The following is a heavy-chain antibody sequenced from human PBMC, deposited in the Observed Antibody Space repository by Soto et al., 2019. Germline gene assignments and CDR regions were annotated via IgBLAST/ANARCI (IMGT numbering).Heavy chain of an antibody. CDR1: GFSFSSYA. D-gene: IGHD4-4*01. V-gene: IGHV3-23*01. CDR2: ISARGGSS. Sequence: DVQLLVSGGGLVQPGGSLRLSCAASGFSFSSYAMVWVRQAPGKGLEWVSVISARGGSSYFADSVKGRFTISRDNSKNVLSLEMNSLRAEDTAIYFCAKGSIEYSASVDNWGQGTLVLVSS. CDR3: AKGSIEYSASVDN. J-gene: IGHJ4*02.